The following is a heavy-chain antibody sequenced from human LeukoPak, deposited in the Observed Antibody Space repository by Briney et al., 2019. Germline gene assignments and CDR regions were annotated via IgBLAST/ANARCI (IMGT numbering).Heavy chain of an antibody. J-gene: IGHJ6*03. CDR2: IYYSGST. Sequence: SETLSLTCTVSGGSISSYYWSWIRQPPGKGLEWIGYIYYSGSTNYNPSLKSRVTISVDTSKNQFSLKLSSVTAADTAVYYCARGSGSYSYSYMDVWGQGTTVTVSS. CDR3: ARGSGSYSYSYMDV. V-gene: IGHV4-59*12. CDR1: GGSISSYY. D-gene: IGHD1-26*01.